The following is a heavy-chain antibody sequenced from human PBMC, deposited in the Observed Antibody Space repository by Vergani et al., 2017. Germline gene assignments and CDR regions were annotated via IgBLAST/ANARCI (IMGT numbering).Heavy chain of an antibody. CDR2: ISTSGSP. V-gene: IGHV4-39*02. Sequence: QLQLQESGPGLVKPSETLSLSCRVSGDSISRSHYYWGFIRQPPGKGLEWIGSISTSGSPYYNPTLKSRLTFSMDTSKNLFSLRLKSVTATDTGMYYCARPVGPSAIADGYHVWGQGTMVTVS. CDR1: GDSISRSHYY. CDR3: ARPVGPSAIADGYHV. D-gene: IGHD3-10*01. J-gene: IGHJ3*01.